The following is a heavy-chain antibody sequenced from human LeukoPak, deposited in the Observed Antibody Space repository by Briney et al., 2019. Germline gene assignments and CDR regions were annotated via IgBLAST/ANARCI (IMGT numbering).Heavy chain of an antibody. J-gene: IGHJ4*02. D-gene: IGHD3-22*01. Sequence: PGGSLRLSCAASGFTFSSYSMNWVRQAPGKGLEWVSSISSSSSYIYYADSVKGRFTISRDNAKNSLYLQMNSLRAEDTAVYYCAKNWYYDTPPPYWGQGTLVTVSS. CDR3: AKNWYYDTPPPY. V-gene: IGHV3-21*04. CDR2: ISSSSSYI. CDR1: GFTFSSYS.